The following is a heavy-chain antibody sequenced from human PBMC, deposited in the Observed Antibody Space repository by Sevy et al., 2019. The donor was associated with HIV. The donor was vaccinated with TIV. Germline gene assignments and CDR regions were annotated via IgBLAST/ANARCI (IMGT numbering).Heavy chain of an antibody. CDR1: GFTFDDYA. Sequence: GGSLRLSCAASGFTFDDYAMHWVRQAPGKGLEWVSGISWNSGSIGYADSVKGRFTISRDNAKNSLYLQMNSLRAEDTALYYCAKAPSDSSGYSYFDYWGQGTLVTVSS. V-gene: IGHV3-9*01. D-gene: IGHD3-22*01. CDR2: ISWNSGSI. J-gene: IGHJ4*02. CDR3: AKAPSDSSGYSYFDY.